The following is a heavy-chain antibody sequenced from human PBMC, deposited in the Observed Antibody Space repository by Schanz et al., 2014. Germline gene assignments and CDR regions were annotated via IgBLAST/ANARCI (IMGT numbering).Heavy chain of an antibody. J-gene: IGHJ6*02. V-gene: IGHV1-18*04. Sequence: QVQLVQSGAEVKKLGASVKVSCKASGYTFTSYGISWVRQAPGQGPEWMGWISDYNADTKYAQKVQGRVTMTTDTSTSTVYMELSSLRSEDTAVYYCARENTAVAGMPRVMDVWGQGTTVTVSS. CDR1: GYTFTSYG. CDR3: ARENTAVAGMPRVMDV. D-gene: IGHD6-19*01. CDR2: ISDYNADT.